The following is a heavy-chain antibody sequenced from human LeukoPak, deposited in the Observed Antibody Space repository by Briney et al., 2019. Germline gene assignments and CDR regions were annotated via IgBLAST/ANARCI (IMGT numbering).Heavy chain of an antibody. D-gene: IGHD4-23*01. V-gene: IGHV3-13*01. J-gene: IGHJ4*02. Sequence: GGSLRLSCAASGFTFSSYDMHWVRQAPGKGLEWVSGIGTAGDTYYPGSVKGRFITSRENAKNSLYLQMNSLRAGDTAIYYCARGWGSGGQHLLGYWGQGTLVPVSS. CDR3: ARGWGSGGQHLLGY. CDR2: IGTAGDT. CDR1: GFTFSSYD.